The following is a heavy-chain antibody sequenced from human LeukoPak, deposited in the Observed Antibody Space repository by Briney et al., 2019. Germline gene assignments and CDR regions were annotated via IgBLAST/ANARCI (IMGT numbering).Heavy chain of an antibody. J-gene: IGHJ4*02. V-gene: IGHV3-30*02. CDR2: IRNDGSDK. CDR1: GFILTTHG. Sequence: GGSLRLSCVASGFILTTHGMHWVRQAPGKRPQWVAFIRNDGSDKYYADSVKGRFTISRDTSKNTLYVQMSSLRPEDTALYYCARDADWAFDYWGQGTLVTVSS. D-gene: IGHD2-21*01. CDR3: ARDADWAFDY.